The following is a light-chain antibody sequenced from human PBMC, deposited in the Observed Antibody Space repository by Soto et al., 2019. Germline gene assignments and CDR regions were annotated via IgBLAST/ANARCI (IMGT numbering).Light chain of an antibody. J-gene: IGKJ4*01. CDR3: QQSYITPLT. V-gene: IGKV1-39*01. Sequence: DIQMTQSPSSLSAFVGDRVTITCRASQNISIYLNWYQYKPGKAPKLLMHAASRLQSGVPSRFSGSGSGAVFTLTISSLQPEDFATYYCQQSYITPLTFGGGTKAEI. CDR1: QNISIY. CDR2: AAS.